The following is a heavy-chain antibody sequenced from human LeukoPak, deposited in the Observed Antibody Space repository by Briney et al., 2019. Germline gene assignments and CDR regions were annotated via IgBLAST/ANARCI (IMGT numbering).Heavy chain of an antibody. V-gene: IGHV3-43*02. Sequence: GGSLRLSCVASGLPIGDFAMHWVRQAPGQGLEWFSLISGDGVSTFFADSVKGRFSISRDNGKNSLFLEMSSLRTEDTAMYYCAKDNHPDAFDIWGQGTMVTVSS. J-gene: IGHJ3*02. CDR3: AKDNHPDAFDI. CDR1: GLPIGDFA. CDR2: ISGDGVST.